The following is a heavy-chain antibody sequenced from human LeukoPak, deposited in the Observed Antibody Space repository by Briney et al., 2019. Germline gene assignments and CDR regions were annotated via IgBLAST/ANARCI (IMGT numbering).Heavy chain of an antibody. CDR3: AKDMPPSGSYYPILSY. V-gene: IGHV3-30*02. CDR1: GFTFDDYG. D-gene: IGHD1-26*01. Sequence: GGSLRLSCAASGFTFDDYGMSWVRQAPGKGLEWVAFIRYDGSNKYYADSVKGRFTISRDNSKNTLYLQMNSLRAEDTAVYYCAKDMPPSGSYYPILSYWGQGTLVTVSS. J-gene: IGHJ4*02. CDR2: IRYDGSNK.